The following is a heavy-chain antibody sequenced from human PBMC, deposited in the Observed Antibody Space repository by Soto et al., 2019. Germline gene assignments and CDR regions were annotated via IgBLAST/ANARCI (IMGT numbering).Heavy chain of an antibody. CDR1: GYTFTSYC. Sequence: ASVEVSCKASGYTFTSYCISWVLQAPGQGLEWMGWISAYNGNTNYAQKLQGRVTMTTDTSTSTAYMELRSLRSDDTAVYYCARVSGYYDSSGYYYFGYWGQGTLVTVSS. J-gene: IGHJ4*02. CDR3: ARVSGYYDSSGYYYFGY. V-gene: IGHV1-18*01. D-gene: IGHD3-22*01. CDR2: ISAYNGNT.